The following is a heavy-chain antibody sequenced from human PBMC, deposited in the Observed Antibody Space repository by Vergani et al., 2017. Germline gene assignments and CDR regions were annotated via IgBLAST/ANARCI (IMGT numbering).Heavy chain of an antibody. D-gene: IGHD6-6*01. Sequence: EVQLLESGGGLVQPGGSLRLSCAASGFTFSSYAMSWVRQAPGKGLEWVSAISGSGGSTYYADSVKGRFTISRDNAKNSLYLQMNSLRAEDTAVYYCARRSIAAPADFDPWGQGTLVTVSS. J-gene: IGHJ5*02. CDR1: GFTFSSYA. CDR2: ISGSGGST. V-gene: IGHV3-23*01. CDR3: ARRSIAAPADFDP.